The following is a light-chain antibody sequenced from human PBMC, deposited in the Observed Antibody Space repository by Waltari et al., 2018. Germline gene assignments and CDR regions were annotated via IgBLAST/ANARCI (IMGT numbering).Light chain of an antibody. J-gene: IGLJ1*01. CDR1: YSHIGSKS. Sequence: QSVLTQPPSVSASPGQRVGISRSGSYSHIGSKSVHWYQHLPGTAPTLLVYDTNQRPSGVPARFSGSKSGTSASLAISGLRSEDEADYYCATWDVSLSGKIFGTGTKVTVL. V-gene: IGLV1-47*02. CDR2: DTN. CDR3: ATWDVSLSGKI.